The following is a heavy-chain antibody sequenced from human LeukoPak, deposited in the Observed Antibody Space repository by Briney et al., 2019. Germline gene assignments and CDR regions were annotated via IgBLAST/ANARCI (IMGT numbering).Heavy chain of an antibody. D-gene: IGHD3-10*02. CDR2: IYNSGST. V-gene: IGHV4-4*07. CDR3: ARDALGMLGVWYFDL. CDR1: LGSISSYS. J-gene: IGHJ2*01. Sequence: SETLSLTCNVSLGSISSYSWTWIRQPAGKGLEWIGRIYNSGSTNYDPSLESRVTMSVDTFKKQLSLKLSSVTAADTAVYYCARDALGMLGVWYFDLWGRGTLVTVSS.